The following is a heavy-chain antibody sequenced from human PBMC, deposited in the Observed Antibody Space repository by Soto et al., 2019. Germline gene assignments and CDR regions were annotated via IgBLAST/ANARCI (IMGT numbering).Heavy chain of an antibody. J-gene: IGHJ4*02. CDR3: ARGLEDYYDSSGPFDY. Sequence: GASVKVSCKASGGTFSSYAISWVRQAPGQGLEWMGGIIPIFGTANYAQKFQGRVTITADESTSTAYMELSSLRSEDTAVYYCARGLEDYYDSSGPFDYWGQGTLVTVSS. CDR1: GGTFSSYA. D-gene: IGHD3-22*01. CDR2: IIPIFGTA. V-gene: IGHV1-69*13.